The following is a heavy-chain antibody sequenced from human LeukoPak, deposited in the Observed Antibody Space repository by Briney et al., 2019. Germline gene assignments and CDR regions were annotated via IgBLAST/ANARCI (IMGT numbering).Heavy chain of an antibody. D-gene: IGHD5-18*01. J-gene: IGHJ5*02. CDR2: MSGDASST. V-gene: IGHV3-74*01. CDR1: GFTFSDYY. CDR3: AKDHSPGWFDP. Sequence: GGSLRLSCAASGFTFSDYYMHWVRQAPGKGLVWVARMSGDASSTGYADSVKGRFTISRDYAKNTLYLQMDSLRVEDTAMYYCAKDHSPGWFDPWGQGTLVTVSS.